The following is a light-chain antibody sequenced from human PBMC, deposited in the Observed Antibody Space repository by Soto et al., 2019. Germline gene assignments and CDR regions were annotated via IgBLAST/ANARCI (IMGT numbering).Light chain of an antibody. V-gene: IGLV2-14*01. Sequence: QSALTQSASVSGSPGQSITISCTGTSSDVGGYNYVSWYQQHPGKAPKLIIYDVSNRPSGVASRFSGSKSGNTASLTIAGVRAYDEEDYSCSSYTSTGSWVFGGGTKVTVL. J-gene: IGLJ3*02. CDR2: DVS. CDR3: SSYTSTGSWV. CDR1: SSDVGGYNY.